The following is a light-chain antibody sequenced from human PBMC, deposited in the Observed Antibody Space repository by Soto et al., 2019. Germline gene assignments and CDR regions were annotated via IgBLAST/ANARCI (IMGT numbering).Light chain of an antibody. CDR3: QSYDSSLSALYV. V-gene: IGLV1-40*01. CDR1: SSNIGAGYD. CDR2: GNS. J-gene: IGLJ1*01. Sequence: QSVLRPPPSVSGAIAQVAAFSCTGSSSNIGAGYDVHWYQQLPGTAPKLLIYGNSNRPSGVPDRFSGSKSGTSASLAITGLQAEDEADYYCQSYDSSLSALYVFGTGTKVTVL.